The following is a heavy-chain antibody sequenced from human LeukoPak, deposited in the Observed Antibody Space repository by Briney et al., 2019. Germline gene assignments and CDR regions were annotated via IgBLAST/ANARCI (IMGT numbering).Heavy chain of an antibody. CDR1: GFTFSSYE. CDR3: AREWLWLVDY. J-gene: IGHJ4*02. D-gene: IGHD6-19*01. Sequence: GGSLRLSCAASGFTFSSYEMNWVRQAPGKGLEWVSYISSSGSTIYYADSVKGRFSISRDNAKNSLYLQMNSLRDEDTAVYYCAREWLWLVDYWGQGTLVTVSS. CDR2: ISSSGSTI. V-gene: IGHV3-48*03.